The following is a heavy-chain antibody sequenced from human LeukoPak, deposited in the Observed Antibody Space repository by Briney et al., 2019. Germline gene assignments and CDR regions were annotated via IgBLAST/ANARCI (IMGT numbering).Heavy chain of an antibody. V-gene: IGHV4-34*01. D-gene: IGHD3-22*01. CDR3: ARHRRSGYRNWFDP. CDR2: INHSGST. J-gene: IGHJ5*02. Sequence: SETLSLTCAVYGGSFSGYYWSWIRQPPGKGLEWIGEINHSGSTNYKPSLKSRVTISVDTSKNQFSLKLSSVTAADTAVYYCARHRRSGYRNWFDPWGQGTLVTVSS. CDR1: GGSFSGYY.